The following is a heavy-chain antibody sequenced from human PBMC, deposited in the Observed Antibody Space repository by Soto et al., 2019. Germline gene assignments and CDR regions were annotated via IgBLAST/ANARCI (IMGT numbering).Heavy chain of an antibody. CDR3: ETEMATSSKFHY. Sequence: LRLSWAASGFTFSSYEMNWVRQAPGKGLGRVSYISSSGSTIYYADSVNGRFTLSRDNAKNSLYLQMNSLRAEDTAVYYCETEMATSSKFHYWGQGTLVTVSS. CDR2: ISSSGSTI. V-gene: IGHV3-48*03. CDR1: GFTFSSYE. J-gene: IGHJ4*02.